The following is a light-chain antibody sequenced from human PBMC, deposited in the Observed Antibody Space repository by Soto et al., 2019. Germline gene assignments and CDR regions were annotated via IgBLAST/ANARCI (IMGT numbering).Light chain of an antibody. V-gene: IGKV3-11*01. CDR1: QSVSSY. Sequence: EIVLTQSPATLSLSPGERATLSCRASQSVSSYLAWYQQKPGQAPRLLIYDASNRATGIAARFSGSGSGTDFTLTISRLEPEDFAVYYCQQRSNWPITFGQGTRLEIK. J-gene: IGKJ5*01. CDR2: DAS. CDR3: QQRSNWPIT.